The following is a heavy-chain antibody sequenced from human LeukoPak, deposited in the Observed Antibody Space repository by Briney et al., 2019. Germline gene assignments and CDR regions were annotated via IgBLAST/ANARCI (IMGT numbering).Heavy chain of an antibody. Sequence: PSETLSLTCTVSGGSISRNTYYWGWSGQPQGKGLEWIGSVYYSGSTSYNPSLKSRVAISADKSRNQISLRLNSVTVADTAIYYCARQRRSDYHYGGAEFDYWGQGALVTVSS. J-gene: IGHJ4*02. V-gene: IGHV4-39*01. CDR2: VYYSGST. D-gene: IGHD3-22*01. CDR3: ARQRRSDYHYGGAEFDY. CDR1: GGSISRNTYY.